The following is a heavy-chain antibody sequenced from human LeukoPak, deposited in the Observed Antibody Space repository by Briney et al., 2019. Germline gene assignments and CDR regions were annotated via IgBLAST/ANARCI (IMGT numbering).Heavy chain of an antibody. CDR3: ARERDRYYDYVWGSYHWFDP. D-gene: IGHD3-16*02. V-gene: IGHV4-59*01. Sequence: SETLSLTCTVSGGSISSYYWSWIQQPPGKGLEWIGYIYYSGSTNYNPSLKSRVTKSVDTSKNQFSLKLSSVTAADTAVYYCARERDRYYDYVWGSYHWFDPWGQGTLVTVSS. CDR2: IYYSGST. CDR1: GGSISSYY. J-gene: IGHJ5*02.